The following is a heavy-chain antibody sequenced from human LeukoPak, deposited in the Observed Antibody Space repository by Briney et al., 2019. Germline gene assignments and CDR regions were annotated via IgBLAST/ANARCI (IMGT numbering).Heavy chain of an antibody. CDR3: ARSNGIVGATTFDY. CDR2: ISSDGGGT. J-gene: IGHJ4*02. V-gene: IGHV3-64*01. CDR1: GFTFSSFS. Sequence: GGSLRLSCAASGFTFSSFSMHWVRQAPGKGLEYISAISSDGGGTYYANSVKGRFTISRDNSKNTLYLQMGSLRAEDMAVYYCARSNGIVGATTFDYWSQGTLVTVSS. D-gene: IGHD1-26*01.